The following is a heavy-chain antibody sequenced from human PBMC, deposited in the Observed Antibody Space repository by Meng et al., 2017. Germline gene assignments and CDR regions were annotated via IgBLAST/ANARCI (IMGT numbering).Heavy chain of an antibody. CDR1: GGSFSGYY. Sequence: VQLQQVGAGLLKPSETLSLTCAVYGGSFSGYYWSWIRQPPGKGLEWIGEINHSGSTNYNPSLKSRVTISVDTSKNQFSLKLSAVTAADTAVYYCARGRSGTWPWYFDLWGRGTLVTVSS. CDR2: INHSGST. V-gene: IGHV4-34*01. D-gene: IGHD1-1*01. CDR3: ARGRSGTWPWYFDL. J-gene: IGHJ2*01.